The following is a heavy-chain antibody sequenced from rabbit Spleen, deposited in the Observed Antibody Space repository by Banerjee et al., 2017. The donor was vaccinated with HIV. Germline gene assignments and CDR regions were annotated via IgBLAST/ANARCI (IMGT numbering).Heavy chain of an antibody. D-gene: IGHD4-1*01. CDR2: IYTGGSGST. Sequence: QSLEESGGDLVKPEGSLTVTCKASGFSFSSSYYMCWVRQAPGKGLEWIGCIYTGGSGSTAYASWAKGRFAISKTSSTTLTLQMTSLTAADTATYFCARETSSGWGIVSFYFSLWGPGTLVTVS. J-gene: IGHJ4*01. V-gene: IGHV1S40*01. CDR3: ARETSSGWGIVSFYFSL. CDR1: GFSFSSSYY.